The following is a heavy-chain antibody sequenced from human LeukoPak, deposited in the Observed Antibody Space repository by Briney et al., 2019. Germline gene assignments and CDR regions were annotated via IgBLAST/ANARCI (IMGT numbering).Heavy chain of an antibody. CDR3: AKFRGYSYGPIGY. Sequence: PGGSLRLSCAASGFTFSSYAMSWVRQAPGKGLEWDSAISGSGGSTFYADSVKGRFTISRDNSKNTLYLQMNSLRAEDTAVYYCAKFRGYSYGPIGYWGQGPLVTVSS. V-gene: IGHV3-23*01. CDR1: GFTFSSYA. J-gene: IGHJ4*02. D-gene: IGHD5-18*01. CDR2: ISGSGGST.